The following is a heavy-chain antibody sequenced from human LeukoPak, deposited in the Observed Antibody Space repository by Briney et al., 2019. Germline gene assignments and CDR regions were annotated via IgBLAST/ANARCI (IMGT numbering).Heavy chain of an antibody. J-gene: IGHJ4*02. CDR1: GGSISSSSYY. CDR2: IYHSGST. Sequence: SETLSLTCTVSGGSISSSSYYWGWIRQPPGKGLEWIGSIYHSGSTYYNPSLKSRVTISVDTSKNQFSLKLSSVTAADTAVYYCARRGRILEWLLPMYYFDYWGQGTLVTVSS. D-gene: IGHD3-3*01. CDR3: ARRGRILEWLLPMYYFDY. V-gene: IGHV4-39*01.